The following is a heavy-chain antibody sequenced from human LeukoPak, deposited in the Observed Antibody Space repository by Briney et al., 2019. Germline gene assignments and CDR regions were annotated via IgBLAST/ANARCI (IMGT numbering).Heavy chain of an antibody. CDR3: ARDLGQYYDTSDNWFDP. J-gene: IGHJ5*02. CDR1: GFTFRSYD. V-gene: IGHV3-13*01. Sequence: PGGSLRLSCAASGFTFRSYDMHWVRQATGKGLEWVSGIGTAGEIYYPGSVKGRFTISRENAKNSLYLQMNSLRAEDTAVYYCARDLGQYYDTSDNWFDPWGQGTLVTVSS. CDR2: IGTAGEI. D-gene: IGHD3-22*01.